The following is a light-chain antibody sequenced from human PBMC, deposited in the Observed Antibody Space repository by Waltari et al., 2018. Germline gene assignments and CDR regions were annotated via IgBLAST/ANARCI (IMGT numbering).Light chain of an antibody. J-gene: IGLJ3*02. CDR2: GNT. V-gene: IGLV1-40*01. Sequence: QSVLTQPPSVSGAPGQGVAISCTGSGSNIGAGYDVFWYQPFPGTAPKRLIYGNTNRTEGVPDRFSGSRSGTSAALDITGLQAEDEADYYCQSYDSSLSGLVFGGGTKLTVL. CDR1: GSNIGAGYD. CDR3: QSYDSSLSGLV.